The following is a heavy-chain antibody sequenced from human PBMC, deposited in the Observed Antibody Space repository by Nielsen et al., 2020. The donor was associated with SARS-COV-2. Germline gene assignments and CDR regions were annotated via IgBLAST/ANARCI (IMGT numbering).Heavy chain of an antibody. D-gene: IGHD3-10*01. CDR2: IYYSGST. CDR3: ARAYYYGSGTPALLDY. J-gene: IGHJ4*02. V-gene: IGHV4-30-4*07. Sequence: SETLSLTCAVSGGSISSGGYSWSWIRQPPGKGLEWIGYIYYSGSTYYNPSLESRVTISVDTSKNQFSLKLSSVTAADTAVYYCARAYYYGSGTPALLDYWGQGTLVTVSS. CDR1: GGSISSGGYS.